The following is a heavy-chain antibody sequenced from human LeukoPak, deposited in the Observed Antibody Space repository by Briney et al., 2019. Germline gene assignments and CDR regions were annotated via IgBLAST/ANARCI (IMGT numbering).Heavy chain of an antibody. Sequence: PGRSLRLSCAASGFTFSSYGMHWVRQAPDKGLEWVAVIWYDGSNKYYADSVKGRFTISRDNSKNTLYLQMNSLRAEDTAVYYCARGAEVVITTGDGMDVWGQGTTVTVSS. CDR2: IWYDGSNK. CDR1: GFTFSSYG. CDR3: ARGAEVVITTGDGMDV. J-gene: IGHJ6*02. V-gene: IGHV3-33*01. D-gene: IGHD3-22*01.